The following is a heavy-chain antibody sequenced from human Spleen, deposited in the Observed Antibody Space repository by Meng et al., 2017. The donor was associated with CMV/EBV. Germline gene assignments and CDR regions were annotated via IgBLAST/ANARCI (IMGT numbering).Heavy chain of an antibody. CDR2: IIPLFGTA. J-gene: IGHJ6*02. Sequence: SVKVSCKASGGTFSNYAISWVRQAPGQGLEWMGGIIPLFGTANYAQKFQGRVTITADKSTSTAYMELSSLRSEDTAVYYCARAAGSGEYYYYYGMDVWGQGTTVTVSS. D-gene: IGHD3-10*01. V-gene: IGHV1-69*06. CDR3: ARAAGSGEYYYYYGMDV. CDR1: GGTFSNYA.